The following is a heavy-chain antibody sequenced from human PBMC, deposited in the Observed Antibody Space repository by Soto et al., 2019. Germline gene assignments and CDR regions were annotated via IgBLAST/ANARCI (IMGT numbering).Heavy chain of an antibody. CDR1: GFTFSSYA. Sequence: QVQLVESGGGVVQPGRSLRLSCAASGFTFSSYAMHWVRQAPGKGLEWVAVISYDGSNKYYADSVKGRFTISRDNSKNTLYLQMNSLRAEVTAVYYCASWASSSAYDYWGQGTLVTVSS. CDR2: ISYDGSNK. D-gene: IGHD3-22*01. V-gene: IGHV3-30-3*01. J-gene: IGHJ4*02. CDR3: ASWASSSAYDY.